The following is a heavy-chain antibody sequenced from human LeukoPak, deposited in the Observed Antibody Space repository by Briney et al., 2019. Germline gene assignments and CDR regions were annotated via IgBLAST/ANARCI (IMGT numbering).Heavy chain of an antibody. CDR1: GFSFSNYW. V-gene: IGHV3-74*01. J-gene: IGHJ5*02. CDR3: ARADNWQSGGA. Sequence: GGSLRLSCVASGFSFSNYWMYWGRQAPGKGLVWVSRINSDGSYTDYADSAKGRFTISRDNAKNTLYLQMNSLRADDTAVYYCARADNWQSGGAWGQGTLVTVSS. CDR2: INSDGSYT. D-gene: IGHD1-1*01.